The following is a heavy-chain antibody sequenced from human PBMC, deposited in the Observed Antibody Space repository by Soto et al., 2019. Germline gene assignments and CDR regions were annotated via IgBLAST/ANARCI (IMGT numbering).Heavy chain of an antibody. D-gene: IGHD2-15*01. CDR2: ISGSGGST. CDR3: AKAARYCSGGSCYSLMYYYYYYMEV. CDR1: GFTFSSYA. V-gene: IGHV3-23*01. J-gene: IGHJ6*03. Sequence: GGSLRLSCAASGFTFSSYAMSWVRQAPGKGLEWVSGISGSGGSTDYADSVKGRFTFSRDNSKNTLFLQMNSLRVEDTAVYYCAKAARYCSGGSCYSLMYYYYYYMEVWGKGTTVTVSS.